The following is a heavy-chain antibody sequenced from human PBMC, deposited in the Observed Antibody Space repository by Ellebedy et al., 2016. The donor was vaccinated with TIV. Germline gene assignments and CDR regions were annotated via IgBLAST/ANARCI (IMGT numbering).Heavy chain of an antibody. V-gene: IGHV4-34*01. D-gene: IGHD3-9*01. CDR3: ATAVRDDWSLSL. CDR1: GASFSGSY. CDR2: ISLSGSH. J-gene: IGHJ4*02. Sequence: MPSETLSLTCGVSGASFSGSYWSYIRQTPGKGLEWIGEISLSGSHNYNPSLRSRVTMSLDTSKNHFSLNLTSVTAADTAVYYCATAVRDDWSLSLWGQGTQVTVSS.